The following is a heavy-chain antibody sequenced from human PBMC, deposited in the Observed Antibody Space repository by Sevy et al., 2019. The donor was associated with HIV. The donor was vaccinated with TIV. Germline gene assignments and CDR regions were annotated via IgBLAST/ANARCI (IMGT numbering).Heavy chain of an antibody. V-gene: IGHV3-7*03. Sequence: GGSLRLSCAASGFSLSSYWMSWVRQAPGKGLEWVANIKQDGSEKYYVYSVKGRFTISRDNAKNSLYLQMNSLRAEDTAVYYCARGYSNLRGYSYGTYYFDYWGQGTLVTVSS. CDR2: IKQDGSEK. D-gene: IGHD5-18*01. CDR3: ARGYSNLRGYSYGTYYFDY. CDR1: GFSLSSYW. J-gene: IGHJ4*02.